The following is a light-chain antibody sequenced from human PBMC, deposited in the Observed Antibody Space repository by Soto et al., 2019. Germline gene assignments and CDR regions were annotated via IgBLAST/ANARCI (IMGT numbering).Light chain of an antibody. V-gene: IGLV1-40*01. CDR2: GNS. CDR3: QSYDTSLSGSM. CDR1: SSNIGAGYD. Sequence: QSVLTQPPSVSGAPGQRVTISCTGSSSNIGAGYDVHWYQQLPGTAPKLLIYGNSNRTSGVPDRFSGSKSGTSASLAITGLQAEDEADYYGQSYDTSLSGSMFGGGTKVTVL. J-gene: IGLJ3*02.